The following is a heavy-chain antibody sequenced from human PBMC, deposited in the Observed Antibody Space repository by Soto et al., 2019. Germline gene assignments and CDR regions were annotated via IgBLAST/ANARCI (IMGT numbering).Heavy chain of an antibody. V-gene: IGHV4-34*01. CDR2: INHSGST. CDR3: ATPRVAGTATAIYFDY. Sequence: QVQLQQWGAGLLKPSETLSLTCAVYGGSFSGYYWSWIRQPPGKGLEWIGEINHSGSTNYNPSLKSRVTISVDTSKNQFSLKLSSVTAADTAVYYCATPRVAGTATAIYFDYWGQGTLVTVSS. CDR1: GGSFSGYY. J-gene: IGHJ4*02. D-gene: IGHD6-19*01.